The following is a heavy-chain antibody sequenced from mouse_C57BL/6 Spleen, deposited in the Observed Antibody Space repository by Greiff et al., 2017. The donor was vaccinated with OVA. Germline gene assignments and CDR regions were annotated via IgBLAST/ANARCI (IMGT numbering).Heavy chain of an antibody. D-gene: IGHD2-14*01. CDR1: GYSITSGYY. J-gene: IGHJ2*01. CDR3: AGGTPLDY. CDR2: ISYDGSN. Sequence: ESGPGLVKPSQSLSLTCSVTGYSITSGYYWNWIRQFPGNKLEWMGYISYDGSNNYNPSLKNRISITRDTSKSQFFLKLNSVTTEDTATYYCAGGTPLDYWGQGTTLTVSS. V-gene: IGHV3-6*01.